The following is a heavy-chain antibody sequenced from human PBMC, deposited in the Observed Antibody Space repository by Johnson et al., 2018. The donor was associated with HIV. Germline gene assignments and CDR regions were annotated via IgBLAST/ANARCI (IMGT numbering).Heavy chain of an antibody. V-gene: IGHV3-66*01. CDR2: VYSGGNT. CDR3: ARVGASRFDAFHV. Sequence: VQLVESGGGFVQPGGSLRLSCAASGFTVSSNYMSWVRQAPGKGLEWVSIVYSGGNTYYTDSVKGRFTISRDNSKNTLYLQMNSLRAEDTAVYYCARVGASRFDAFHVWGQGTMVTVSS. J-gene: IGHJ3*01. D-gene: IGHD3-16*01. CDR1: GFTVSSNY.